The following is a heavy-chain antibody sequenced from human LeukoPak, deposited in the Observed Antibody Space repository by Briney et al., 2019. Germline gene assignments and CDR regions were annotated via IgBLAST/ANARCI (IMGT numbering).Heavy chain of an antibody. Sequence: KPGGSLRLSCAAPGFTFSNAWMSWVRQAPGKGLEWVGRIESKTDGGTTDYAAPVKGRFTISRDDSKDTLYLQMISLKTEDTAVYYCTTGYCSSTSCWYYFDYWGQGTLVTVSS. CDR3: TTGYCSSTSCWYYFDY. CDR1: GFTFSNAW. D-gene: IGHD2-2*01. V-gene: IGHV3-15*04. J-gene: IGHJ4*02. CDR2: IESKTDGGTT.